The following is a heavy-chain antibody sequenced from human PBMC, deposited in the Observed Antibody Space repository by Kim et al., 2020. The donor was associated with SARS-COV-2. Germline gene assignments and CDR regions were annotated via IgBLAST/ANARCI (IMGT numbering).Heavy chain of an antibody. J-gene: IGHJ5*02. D-gene: IGHD2-15*01. CDR1: GGSVSSGSYY. CDR2: IYYSGST. CDR3: ARGRGDCSGGSCYSWDPYNWFDP. V-gene: IGHV4-61*01. Sequence: SETLSLTCTVSGGSVSSGSYYWSWIRQPPGQGLEWIGYIYYSGSTNYNPSLKSRVTISVDTSKNQFSLKLSSVTAADTAVYYCARGRGDCSGGSCYSWDPYNWFDPWGQGTLVTVSS.